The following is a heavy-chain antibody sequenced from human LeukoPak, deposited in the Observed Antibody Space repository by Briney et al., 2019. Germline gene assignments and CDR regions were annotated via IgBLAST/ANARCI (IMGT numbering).Heavy chain of an antibody. V-gene: IGHV4-34*01. CDR2: INHGGST. D-gene: IGHD5-12*01. CDR1: GGSFSGYY. Sequence: PSESLSLTCAVSGGSFSGYYWSGIRQPPGKGLGWSGEINHGGSTTYTTSLQSRVTMSVDTSTNQISLKMTSVTAADTAIYYCVRHTCQWLPFDDWGQGTQVTISS. CDR3: VRHTCQWLPFDD. J-gene: IGHJ4*02.